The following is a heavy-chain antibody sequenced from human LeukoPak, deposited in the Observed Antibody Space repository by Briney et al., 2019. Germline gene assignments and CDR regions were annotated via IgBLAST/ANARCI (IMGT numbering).Heavy chain of an antibody. CDR1: GYTFTIYG. J-gene: IGHJ4*02. V-gene: IGHV1-18*01. CDR2: ISAYNGNT. CDR3: ARKGLLLDY. Sequence: AASVKVSFTASGYTFTIYGISWVRQAPGQGLEWMGWISAYNGNTNCAQKLQGRVTMTTDTSTSTAYMELRSLRSDDTAVYYCARKGLLLDYWGQGTLVTVSS. D-gene: IGHD3-10*01.